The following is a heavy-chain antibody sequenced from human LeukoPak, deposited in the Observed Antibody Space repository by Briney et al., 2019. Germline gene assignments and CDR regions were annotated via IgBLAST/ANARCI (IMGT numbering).Heavy chain of an antibody. CDR2: INSDGSRT. CDR3: ARDFRLHPFVPMGHFDY. D-gene: IGHD6-6*01. Sequence: GGSLRLSCAVSGFTFNTYWMHWIRQVPGKGLVWVSRINSDGSRTIYADSVKGRFTISRDNARNTLYLQMNSLRAADTAVYYCARDFRLHPFVPMGHFDYWGQGTLVTVPS. J-gene: IGHJ4*02. V-gene: IGHV3-74*01. CDR1: GFTFNTYW.